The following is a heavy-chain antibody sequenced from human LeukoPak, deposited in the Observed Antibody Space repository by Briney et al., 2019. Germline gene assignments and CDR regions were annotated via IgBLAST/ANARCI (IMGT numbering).Heavy chain of an antibody. V-gene: IGHV3-48*03. CDR2: ISRSGDTV. CDR3: AGTRSGYNPFDY. J-gene: IGHJ4*02. D-gene: IGHD5-24*01. CDR1: GFTFPYYE. Sequence: GGSLRLSCAASGFTFPYYEMNWIRQAPGKGLEWISYISRSGDTVYYADSVKGRFTISRDHAENSLYLQMNSLRAEDTAVYYCAGTRSGYNPFDYWGQGTLVTVSS.